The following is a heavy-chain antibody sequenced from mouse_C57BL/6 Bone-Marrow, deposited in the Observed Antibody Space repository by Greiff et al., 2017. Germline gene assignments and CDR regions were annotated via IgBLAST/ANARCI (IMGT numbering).Heavy chain of an antibody. V-gene: IGHV1-63*01. CDR1: GYTFTNYW. D-gene: IGHD2-3*01. Sequence: QVQLQQSGAELVRPGPSVKMSCKASGYTFTNYWIGWAKQRPGHGLEWIGDIYPGGGYTNYNEKFKGKATLTADKSSSTAYMQFSSLTSEDSAIYYCARNDGYYSWFAYWGQGTLVTVSA. CDR2: IYPGGGYT. CDR3: ARNDGYYSWFAY. J-gene: IGHJ3*01.